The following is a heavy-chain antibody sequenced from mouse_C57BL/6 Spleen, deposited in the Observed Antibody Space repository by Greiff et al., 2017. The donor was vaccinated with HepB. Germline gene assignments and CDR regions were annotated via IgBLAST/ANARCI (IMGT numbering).Heavy chain of an antibody. CDR1: GFTFSDYG. Sequence: DVMLVESGGGLVQPGGSLKLSCAASGFTFSDYGMAWVRQAPRKGPEWVAFISNLAYSIYYADTVTGRFTISRENAKNTLYLEMSSLRSEDTAMYYCARGDDYTGYFDVWGTGTTVTVSS. CDR3: ARGDDYTGYFDV. CDR2: ISNLAYSI. J-gene: IGHJ1*03. V-gene: IGHV5-15*01. D-gene: IGHD2-4*01.